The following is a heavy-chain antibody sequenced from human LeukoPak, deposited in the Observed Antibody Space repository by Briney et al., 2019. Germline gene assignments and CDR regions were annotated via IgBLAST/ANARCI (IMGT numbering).Heavy chain of an antibody. V-gene: IGHV1-18*01. Sequence: ASVKVSCKASGYTFTSYGISWVRQAPGQGLEWMGWISAYNGNTKYAQKLQGRVTMTTDTSTSTAYMELSSLRSEDTAVYYCASRRLGSSSWYHYYYYYMDVWGKGTTVTVSS. D-gene: IGHD6-13*01. CDR1: GYTFTSYG. CDR2: ISAYNGNT. J-gene: IGHJ6*03. CDR3: ASRRLGSSSWYHYYYYYMDV.